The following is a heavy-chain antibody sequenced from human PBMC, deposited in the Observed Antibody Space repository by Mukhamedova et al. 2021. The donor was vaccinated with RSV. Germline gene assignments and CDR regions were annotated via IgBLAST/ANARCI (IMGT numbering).Heavy chain of an antibody. J-gene: IGHJ1*01. CDR2: IYPGDSDT. V-gene: IGHV5-51*01. D-gene: IGHD2-15*01. Sequence: MGIIYPGDSDTRYSPSFQGQVTISADKSISTAYLQWSSRKASDTAMYYCASGYCSGGSCYSEYFQHWGQGTLVTVSS. CDR3: ASGYCSGGSCYSEYFQH.